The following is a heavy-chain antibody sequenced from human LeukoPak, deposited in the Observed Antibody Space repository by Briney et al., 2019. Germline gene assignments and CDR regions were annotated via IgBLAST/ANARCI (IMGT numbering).Heavy chain of an antibody. CDR2: ISSSGSTI. CDR1: GFTFSDYY. CDR3: ARDLRPVGYCSSTSCHMMDV. V-gene: IGHV3-11*01. J-gene: IGHJ6*02. D-gene: IGHD2-2*02. Sequence: GGSLRLSCAASGFTFSDYYMSWIRQAPGKGLEWVSYISSSGSTIYYADSVKGRFTISRDNAKNSLYLRMNSLRAEDTAVYYCARDLRPVGYCSSTSCHMMDVWGQGTTVTVSS.